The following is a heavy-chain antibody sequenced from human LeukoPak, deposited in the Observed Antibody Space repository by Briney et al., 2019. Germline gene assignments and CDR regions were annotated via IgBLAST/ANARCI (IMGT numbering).Heavy chain of an antibody. D-gene: IGHD1-26*01. V-gene: IGHV3-23*01. Sequence: GGSLRLSCAVSGITFNNYAMSWVRQAPGKGLEWVSGVSGSGDSTYYADSVKGRFTISRDNSKNTLYLQMNSLRAEDTALYYCAKGVYSGSYFYFDYWDQGTLVTVSS. CDR2: VSGSGDST. CDR3: AKGVYSGSYFYFDY. J-gene: IGHJ4*02. CDR1: GITFNNYA.